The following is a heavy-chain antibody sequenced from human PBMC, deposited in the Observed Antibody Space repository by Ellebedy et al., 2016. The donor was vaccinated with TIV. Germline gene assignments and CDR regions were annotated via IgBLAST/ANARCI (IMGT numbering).Heavy chain of an antibody. V-gene: IGHV3-23*01. D-gene: IGHD1-26*01. CDR3: AKEVGAMPF. Sequence: GESLKISCSGSGFTFSSSAMSWDRQAPGKGLEWVSGISDNGNNTYYADSVKGRFTISRDNSKNRLYLQMSSLRAEDTGVYYCAKEVGAMPFWGQGTLVTVSS. J-gene: IGHJ4*02. CDR1: GFTFSSSA. CDR2: ISDNGNNT.